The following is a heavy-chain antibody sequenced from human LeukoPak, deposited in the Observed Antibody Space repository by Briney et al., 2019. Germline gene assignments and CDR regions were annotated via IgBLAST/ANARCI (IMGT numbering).Heavy chain of an antibody. CDR3: ARISLGAIWGYYYGMDV. CDR1: GGTFSSYS. CDR2: IIPIFDTA. D-gene: IGHD1-26*01. V-gene: IGHV1-69*13. Sequence: ASVKVSCKASGGTFSSYSISWVRQAPGQGLEWMGGIIPIFDTADYEQKFQGRVTITADESTSTAYMELSSLRSEDTAVFYCARISLGAIWGYYYGMDVWGQGTTVTVSS. J-gene: IGHJ6*02.